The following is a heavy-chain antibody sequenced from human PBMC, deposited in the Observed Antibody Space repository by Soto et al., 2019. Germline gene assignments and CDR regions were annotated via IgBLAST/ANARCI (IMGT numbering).Heavy chain of an antibody. D-gene: IGHD1-26*01. CDR1: GGSISSYY. CDR3: ARGGSFFMGATSRYFDY. CDR2: IYYSGST. J-gene: IGHJ4*02. Sequence: QVQLQESGPGLVKPSETLSLTCTVSGGSISSYYWSWIRQPPGKGLEWIGYIYYSGSTNYNPSLKSRVTISVDTSKNQFSLKLSSVTAADTAVYYCARGGSFFMGATSRYFDYWGQGTLVTVSS. V-gene: IGHV4-59*01.